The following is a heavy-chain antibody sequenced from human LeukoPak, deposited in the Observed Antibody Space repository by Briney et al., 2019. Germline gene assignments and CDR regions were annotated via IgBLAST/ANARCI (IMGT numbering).Heavy chain of an antibody. CDR2: IRLDGNNK. CDR1: GFTFSSYG. D-gene: IGHD5-12*01. CDR3: AKDFGYGVDY. J-gene: IGHJ4*02. V-gene: IGHV3-30*02. Sequence: GSLRLSCAASGFTFSSYGMHWVRQPPGKGLEWVAFIRLDGNNKYYADSVKGRFTISRDNSKNTLFLQMNSLRAEDTAVYYCAKDFGYGVDYWGQGTLVTVSS.